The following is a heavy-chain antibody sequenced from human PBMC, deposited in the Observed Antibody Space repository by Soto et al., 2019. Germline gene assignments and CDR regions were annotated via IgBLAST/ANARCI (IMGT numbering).Heavy chain of an antibody. Sequence: SQTLSLTCAISGDSVSSNSAAWNWIRQSPSRGLEWLGRTYYRSKWYNDYAMSVKSRITINPDTSKNQFSLQLNSVTPEDTAVFFRAREKEYTSSSGFXVWGQGTTVXVSS. D-gene: IGHD6-6*01. J-gene: IGHJ6*02. CDR1: GDSVSSNSAA. CDR3: AREKEYTSSSGFXV. V-gene: IGHV6-1*01. CDR2: TYYRSKWYN.